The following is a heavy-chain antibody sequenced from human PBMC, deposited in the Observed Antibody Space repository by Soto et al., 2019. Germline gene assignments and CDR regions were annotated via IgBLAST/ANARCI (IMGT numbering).Heavy chain of an antibody. CDR1: GYTFTSYD. J-gene: IGHJ6*02. V-gene: IGHV1-8*01. D-gene: IGHD6-19*01. Sequence: ASVKVSCKASGYTFTSYDINWVRQATGQGLEWMGWMNPNSGNTGYAQKFQGRVTMTRNTSISTAYMELSSLRSEDTAVYYCARDSSSGWYLPHYYYYGMDVWGQGTTVTVSS. CDR2: MNPNSGNT. CDR3: ARDSSSGWYLPHYYYYGMDV.